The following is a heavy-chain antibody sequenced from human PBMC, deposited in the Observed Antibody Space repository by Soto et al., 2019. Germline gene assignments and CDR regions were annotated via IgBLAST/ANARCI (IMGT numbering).Heavy chain of an antibody. V-gene: IGHV1-2*04. CDR2: INPNSGGT. CDR3: XXXXXPITMVRGVPGNWFDP. Sequence: QVQLVQSGAEVKKPGASVKVSCKASGYTFTGYYMHWVRQAPGQGLEWMGWINPNSGGTNYAQKFQGWVTMTRDTSISTDYMEXXXLRSXXXXXXXXXXXXXPITMVRGVPGNWFDPWGQGXLVTVSS. D-gene: IGHD3-10*01. CDR1: GYTFTGYY. J-gene: IGHJ5*02.